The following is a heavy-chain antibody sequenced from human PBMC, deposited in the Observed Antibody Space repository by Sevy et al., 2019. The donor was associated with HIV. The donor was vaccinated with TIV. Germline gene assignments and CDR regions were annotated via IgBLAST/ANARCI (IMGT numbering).Heavy chain of an antibody. CDR2: INPNSDDT. CDR3: ARDVAIFGGHNSLGV. CDR1: GYSFTAYY. D-gene: IGHD3-3*01. Sequence: ASVKVSCKATGYSFTAYYMYWVRQAPGQGLEWMGWINPNSDDTNYAQRFQGRVTMTSDASVSTTYMELTRLRSDDTAIYYCARDVAIFGGHNSLGVWGQGTTVTVSS. V-gene: IGHV1-2*02. J-gene: IGHJ6*02.